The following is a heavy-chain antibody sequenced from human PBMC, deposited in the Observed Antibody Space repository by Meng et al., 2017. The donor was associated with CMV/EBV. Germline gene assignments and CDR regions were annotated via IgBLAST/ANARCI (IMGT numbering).Heavy chain of an antibody. CDR2: IRYDANTK. CDR1: GFTFRTYG. Sequence: GESLKISCAASGFTFRTYGMHWVRQAPGKGLEWVAFIRYDANTKWYADSVKGRFTISRDNSRNILYLQMSSLRTDDTAVYYCARDGVSIVGATTVDYWGQGTLVTVSS. J-gene: IGHJ4*02. CDR3: ARDGVSIVGATTVDY. D-gene: IGHD1-26*01. V-gene: IGHV3-30*02.